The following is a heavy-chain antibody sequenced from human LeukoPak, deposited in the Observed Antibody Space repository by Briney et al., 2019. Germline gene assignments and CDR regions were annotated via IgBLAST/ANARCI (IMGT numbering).Heavy chain of an antibody. CDR2: TSHRGRT. D-gene: IGHD3-22*01. CDR1: GESFSAFS. V-gene: IGHV4-34*01. CDR3: ARGMVVKFPYMDV. Sequence: PSETLSLTRAVYGESFSAFSWNWLRQSPGRGLEWIGETSHRGRTTYNPSLNSRVIISVDASKNQFSLNLTSVTAADTAVYYCARGMVVKFPYMDVWGQGATVTVSS. J-gene: IGHJ6*03.